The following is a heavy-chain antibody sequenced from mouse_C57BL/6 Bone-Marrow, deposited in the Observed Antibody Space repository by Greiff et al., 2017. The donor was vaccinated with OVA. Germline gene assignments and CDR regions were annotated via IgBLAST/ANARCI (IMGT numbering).Heavy chain of an antibody. D-gene: IGHD1-1*01. V-gene: IGHV14-4*01. CDR3: TLLLFAY. CDR2: IDPENGDT. J-gene: IGHJ3*01. Sequence: EVKLQESGAELVRPGASVKLSCTASGFNIKDDYMHWVKQRPEQGLEWIGWIDPENGDTEYASKFQGKATITADTSSNTAYLQLSSLTSEDTAVYYCTLLLFAYWGQGTLVTVSA. CDR1: GFNIKDDY.